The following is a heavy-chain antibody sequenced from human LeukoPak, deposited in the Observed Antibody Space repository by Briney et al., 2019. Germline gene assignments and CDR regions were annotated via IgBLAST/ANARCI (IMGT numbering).Heavy chain of an antibody. CDR3: ARVSARGSSSDY. J-gene: IGHJ4*02. D-gene: IGHD6-13*01. CDR2: INPNSGGT. CDR1: GYTFTSYD. Sequence: GASVKVSCKASGYTFTSYDINWVRQATGQGLEWMGWINPNSGGTNYAQKFQGRVTMTRDTSISTAYMELSRLRSDDTAVYYCARVSARGSSSDYWGQGTLVTVSS. V-gene: IGHV1-2*02.